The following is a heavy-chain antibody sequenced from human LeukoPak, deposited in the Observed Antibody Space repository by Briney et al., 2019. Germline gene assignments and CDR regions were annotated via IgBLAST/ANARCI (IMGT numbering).Heavy chain of an antibody. CDR1: GFTFSNYG. J-gene: IGHJ6*02. V-gene: IGHV3-30*18. D-gene: IGHD2-15*01. CDR3: AKGVVAATNAAYYGMDV. CDR2: ISYDESDK. Sequence: GRSLRLSCAASGFTFSNYGMHWVRQAPGKGLEWVAVISYDESDKYYADSVKGRFSISRDNSKNTLYLQMNSLRPEDTAVYYCAKGVVAATNAAYYGMDVWGQGTTVTVSS.